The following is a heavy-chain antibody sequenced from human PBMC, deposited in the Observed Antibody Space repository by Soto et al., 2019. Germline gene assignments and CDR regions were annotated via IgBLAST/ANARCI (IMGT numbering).Heavy chain of an antibody. V-gene: IGHV4-30-4*01. Sequence: PSETLSLTCTVSGGSISSGDYYWSWIRQPPGKGLEWIGYIYYSGSIYYNPSLKSRVTISVDTSKNQFSLKLSSVTAADTAVYYCARVPYYYDSSGYYYFDYWGQGTLVTVSS. D-gene: IGHD3-22*01. CDR1: GGSISSGDYY. J-gene: IGHJ4*02. CDR2: IYYSGSI. CDR3: ARVPYYYDSSGYYYFDY.